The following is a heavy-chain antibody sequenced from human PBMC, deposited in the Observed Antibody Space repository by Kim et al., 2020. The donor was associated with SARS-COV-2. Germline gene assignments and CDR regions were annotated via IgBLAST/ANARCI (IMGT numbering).Heavy chain of an antibody. Sequence: GGSLRLSCAASGFTFSSYDMHWVRQATGKGLEWVSAIGTAGDTYYPGSVKGRFTISRENAKNSLYLQMNSLRDGDTAVYYCARGDYYGSGSYYKTQKGFDIWGQGTMVTVSS. J-gene: IGHJ3*02. CDR2: IGTAGDT. V-gene: IGHV3-13*04. D-gene: IGHD3-10*01. CDR3: ARGDYYGSGSYYKTQKGFDI. CDR1: GFTFSSYD.